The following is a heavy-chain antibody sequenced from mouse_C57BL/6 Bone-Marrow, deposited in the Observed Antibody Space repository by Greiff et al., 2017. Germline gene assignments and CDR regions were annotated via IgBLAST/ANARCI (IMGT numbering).Heavy chain of an antibody. CDR2: IYPGSGNT. D-gene: IGHD3-3*01. CDR1: GYSFTSYY. V-gene: IGHV1-66*01. Sequence: QVHVKQSGPELVKPGASVKISCKASGYSFTSYYIHWVKQRPGQGLEWIGWIYPGSGNTKYNEKFKGKATLTADTSSSTAYMQLSSLTSEDSAVCYCARWGDGGCAYWGQGTLVTVSA. CDR3: ARWGDGGCAY. J-gene: IGHJ3*01.